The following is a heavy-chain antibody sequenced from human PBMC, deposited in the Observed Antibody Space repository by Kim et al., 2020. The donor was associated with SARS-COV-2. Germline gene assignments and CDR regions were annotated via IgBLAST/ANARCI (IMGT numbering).Heavy chain of an antibody. Sequence: GGSLRLSCAASGFTSRGDWMHWVRQAPGKGLMWVSRIDGGGTDTAYADAVEGRFTISRDSAKDTLYLQMNSLRDKDTAIYYCVRARYDGNCFGRWGQGTLVTVSS. CDR3: VRARYDGNCFGR. CDR2: IDGGGTDT. J-gene: IGHJ4*02. V-gene: IGHV3-74*01. D-gene: IGHD2-21*02. CDR1: GFTSRGDW.